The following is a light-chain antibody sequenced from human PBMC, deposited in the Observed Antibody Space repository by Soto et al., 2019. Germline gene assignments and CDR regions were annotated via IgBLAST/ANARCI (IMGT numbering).Light chain of an antibody. V-gene: IGKV3-11*01. Sequence: EIVLTQSPATLSLSPGERATLPCRASQSVSSYLAWYQQKPGQAPRLFIYDASNRATGIPARFSGSGSGTDFTLTISSLEPEDFAVYYCQQRSNWPRTFGGGTKVDIK. CDR2: DAS. CDR3: QQRSNWPRT. J-gene: IGKJ4*01. CDR1: QSVSSY.